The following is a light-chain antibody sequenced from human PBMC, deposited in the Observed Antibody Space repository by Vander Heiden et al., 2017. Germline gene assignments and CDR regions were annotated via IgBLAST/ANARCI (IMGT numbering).Light chain of an antibody. J-gene: IGLJ1*01. Sequence: QSALTQPASVSGSPGQSITISCTGTSSDVGSYNLVSWYQQHPGKAPKPIIYEVSKRPSGISNRFSGSKSGNTASLTISGLQAEDEADYYCCSYGGSSTYVFGTGTKVTVL. CDR3: CSYGGSSTYV. CDR2: EVS. CDR1: SSDVGSYNL. V-gene: IGLV2-23*02.